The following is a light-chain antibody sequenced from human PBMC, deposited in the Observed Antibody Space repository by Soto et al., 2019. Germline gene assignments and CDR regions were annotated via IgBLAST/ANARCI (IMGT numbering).Light chain of an antibody. J-gene: IGLJ3*02. CDR3: QSFDNSVSGSGV. CDR2: GHN. Sequence: QSELTQPPSVSGAPGQRVTISCTGSYSNIGAGYEVHWYQQVPGTAPKLLVSGHNNRPSGVPDRFFGSKSGSSASLTIIGLQAEDGADYYCQSFDNSVSGSGVFGGGTKLTVL. V-gene: IGLV1-40*01. CDR1: YSNIGAGYE.